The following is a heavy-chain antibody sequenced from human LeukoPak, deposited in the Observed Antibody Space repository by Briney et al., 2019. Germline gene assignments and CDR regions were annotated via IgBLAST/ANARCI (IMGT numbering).Heavy chain of an antibody. V-gene: IGHV4-39*07. J-gene: IGHJ4*02. CDR1: GVSISSSSYY. CDR2: IYDSGIT. Sequence: SETLSLTCTVSGVSISSSSYYWGWIRQPPGKGLEWIGNIYDSGITYYNPSLKSRVTISVDTSKNQFSLKLSSVTAADTAVYYCASSGRIQLWWRLRFDYWGQGTLVTVSS. CDR3: ASSGRIQLWWRLRFDY. D-gene: IGHD5-18*01.